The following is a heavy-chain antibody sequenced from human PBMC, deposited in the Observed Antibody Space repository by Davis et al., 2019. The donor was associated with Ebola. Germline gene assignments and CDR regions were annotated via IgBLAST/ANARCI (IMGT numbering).Heavy chain of an antibody. CDR3: ARDHSSSWYRGWFDP. CDR2: ISAYNGNT. V-gene: IGHV1-18*01. D-gene: IGHD6-13*01. J-gene: IGHJ5*02. CDR1: GYTFTSYG. Sequence: ASVKVSCKASGYTFTSYGISWVRQAPGQGLEWMGWISAYNGNTNYAQKLQGRVTMTTDTSTSTAYMELRSLRSDDTAVYYCARDHSSSWYRGWFDPWGQGTLVTVSS.